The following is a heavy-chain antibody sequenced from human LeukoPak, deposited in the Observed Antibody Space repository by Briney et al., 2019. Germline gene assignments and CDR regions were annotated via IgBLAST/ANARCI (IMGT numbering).Heavy chain of an antibody. CDR3: ARYYYDSSGYYYFDY. CDR1: GFTFSDYY. Sequence: KPGGSLRLSCAASGFTFSDYYMSWLRQAPGKGLEGVSYISSSGSTIYYADSVKGRFTISRDKAKNSLYLQMNSLRAEDTAVYYCARYYYDSSGYYYFDYWGQGTLVTVSS. D-gene: IGHD3-22*01. J-gene: IGHJ4*02. V-gene: IGHV3-11*01. CDR2: ISSSGSTI.